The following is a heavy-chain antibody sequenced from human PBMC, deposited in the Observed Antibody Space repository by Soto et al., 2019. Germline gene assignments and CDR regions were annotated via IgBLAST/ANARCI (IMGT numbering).Heavy chain of an antibody. D-gene: IGHD3-3*01. J-gene: IGHJ4*02. CDR1: GFTFSSYS. V-gene: IGHV3-48*02. CDR2: ISTTSSSI. Sequence: GGSLRLSCAASGFTFSSYSMNWVRQAPGKGLEWISYISTTSSSIYYADSVKGRFTISRDDAKNSLFLQMNSLRDEDTAVYYCARKGVAFDYWGQGALVTVSS. CDR3: ARKGVAFDY.